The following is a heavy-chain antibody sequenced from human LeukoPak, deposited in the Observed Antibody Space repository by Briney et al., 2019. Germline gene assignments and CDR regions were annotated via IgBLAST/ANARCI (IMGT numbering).Heavy chain of an antibody. V-gene: IGHV3-30*04. CDR2: ISYDGSNK. CDR3: ARDLHYYGSGSYDY. Sequence: GGSLRLSCAASGFTFSSYAMHWVRQAPGKGLEWVAVISYDGSNKYYADSVKGRFTIYRDNSKNTLYLQMNSLRAEDTAVYYCARDLHYYGSGSYDYWGQGTLVTVSS. D-gene: IGHD3-10*01. J-gene: IGHJ4*02. CDR1: GFTFSSYA.